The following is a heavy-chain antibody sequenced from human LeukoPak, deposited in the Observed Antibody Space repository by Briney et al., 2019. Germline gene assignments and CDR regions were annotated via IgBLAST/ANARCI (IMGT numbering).Heavy chain of an antibody. CDR3: ALIPRITISR. CDR2: ISGSGGST. Sequence: GGSLRLSCAASGFTFSSYAMSWVRQAPGKGLEWVSAISGSGGSTYYADSVKGRFTISRDSSKNTLYLQMSSLRAEDTAVYYCALIPRITISRWGQGTLVTVSS. CDR1: GFTFSSYA. J-gene: IGHJ4*02. D-gene: IGHD3-3*01. V-gene: IGHV3-23*01.